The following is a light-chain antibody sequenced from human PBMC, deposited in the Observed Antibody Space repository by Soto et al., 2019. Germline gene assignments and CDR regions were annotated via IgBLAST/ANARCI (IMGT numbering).Light chain of an antibody. J-gene: IGKJ1*01. Sequence: VLTQSPATLSLSPGERVTLSCRASQSVSSNLAWYQQKPGQAPSLLIYGAFTRATGIPARFSGTGSGTEFTLTISSLQSEDFALYYCQQYNDWPLTFGQGTKVDIK. CDR1: QSVSSN. V-gene: IGKV3-15*01. CDR2: GAF. CDR3: QQYNDWPLT.